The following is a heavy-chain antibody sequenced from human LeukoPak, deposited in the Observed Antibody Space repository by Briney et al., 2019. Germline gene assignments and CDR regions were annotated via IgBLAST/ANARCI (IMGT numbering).Heavy chain of an antibody. CDR1: GGSISSYY. V-gene: IGHV4-59*01. J-gene: IGHJ4*02. CDR2: IYYSGST. Sequence: SETLSLTCTVSGGSISSYYWSWIRQPPGKGLEWIGYIYYSGSTNYNPSLKSRVTISVDTSKNQISLKLSSVAAADTAVYYCAACIAVAGTYGCAYWGQGTLVTVSS. CDR3: AACIAVAGTYGCAY. D-gene: IGHD6-19*01.